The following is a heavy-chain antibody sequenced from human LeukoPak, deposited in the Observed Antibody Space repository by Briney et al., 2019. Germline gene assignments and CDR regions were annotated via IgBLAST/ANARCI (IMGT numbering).Heavy chain of an antibody. V-gene: IGHV1-2*02. CDR1: GYTFSGYY. Sequence: ASVKVSCKASGYTFSGYYMHWVQQAPGQGLEWMGWIIPNSGGTNYAQKFQGRVTMTRDTSISTAYMELSRLRSDDTAVYYCARFKRGVPAATGAFDIWGQGTMVTVSS. J-gene: IGHJ3*02. D-gene: IGHD2-2*01. CDR2: IIPNSGGT. CDR3: ARFKRGVPAATGAFDI.